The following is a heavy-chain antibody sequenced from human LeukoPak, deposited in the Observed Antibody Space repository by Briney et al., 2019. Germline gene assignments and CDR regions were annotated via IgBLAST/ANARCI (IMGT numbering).Heavy chain of an antibody. Sequence: SETLSLTCSLSGDSISRSNYYWGWIRQPPGKGLEWIGSIYHRRRDDYNPSLKSRVTISVDTSKNQFSLKLSSVTAADTAVYYCARAEGPDIVAAFDIWGQGTLVTVSS. D-gene: IGHD2-15*01. V-gene: IGHV4-39*07. J-gene: IGHJ3*02. CDR3: ARAEGPDIVAAFDI. CDR2: IYHRRRD. CDR1: GDSISRSNYY.